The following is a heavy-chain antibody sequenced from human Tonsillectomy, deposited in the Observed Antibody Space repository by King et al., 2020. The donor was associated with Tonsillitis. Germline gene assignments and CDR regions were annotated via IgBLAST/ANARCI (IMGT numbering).Heavy chain of an antibody. J-gene: IGHJ6*02. CDR3: ARGFLEWLLRYGMDV. CDR2: IAYDGSNK. D-gene: IGHD3-3*01. CDR1: GFIFRSYG. Sequence: VQLVEPGGGVVQPGRSLRLSCAASGFIFRSYGMHWVRQAPGKGLEWVAVIAYDGSNKYYADSVKGRFTISRDNSKNTLYLQMNSLRAEDTAVYCCARGFLEWLLRYGMDVWGQGTTVTVSS. V-gene: IGHV3-30*03.